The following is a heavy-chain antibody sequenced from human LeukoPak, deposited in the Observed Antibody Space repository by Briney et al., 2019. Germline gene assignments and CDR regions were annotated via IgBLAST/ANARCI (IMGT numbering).Heavy chain of an antibody. CDR2: IIPIFGIA. J-gene: IGHJ4*02. CDR1: GGTFSSYA. V-gene: IGHV1-69*04. D-gene: IGHD6-13*01. Sequence: SVKVSCKASGGTFSSYAISWVRQAPGQGLEWMGRIIPIFGIANYAQKFQGRVTITADKSTSTAYMELSSLRSEDTAVYHCASNLPGYSSSWYRGPFDYWGQGTLVTVSS. CDR3: ASNLPGYSSSWYRGPFDY.